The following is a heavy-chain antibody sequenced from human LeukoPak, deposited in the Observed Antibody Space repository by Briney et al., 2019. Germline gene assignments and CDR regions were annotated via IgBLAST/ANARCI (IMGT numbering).Heavy chain of an antibody. V-gene: IGHV4-31*03. D-gene: IGHD5/OR15-5a*01. Sequence: SQTLSLTCTVSGGSISSGDYYWTWHRQHQGTGREWDGFIYYSGNTYYNPSLKSRVTISIDTSKNQFSLKLSSVTAADTAVYYCATSRSHQFDYWGQGTLVTVSS. J-gene: IGHJ4*02. CDR3: ATSRSHQFDY. CDR1: GGSISSGDYY. CDR2: IYYSGNT.